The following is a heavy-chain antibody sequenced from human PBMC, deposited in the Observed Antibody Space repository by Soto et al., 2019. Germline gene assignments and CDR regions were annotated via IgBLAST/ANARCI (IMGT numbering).Heavy chain of an antibody. D-gene: IGHD3-22*01. CDR1: GLTFNNAW. Sequence: GGSLRLSCVAPGLTFNNAWMNWVRQAPGKGLEWVGRIKSKADGGTTDCAAPVKGRFTISRDDSKNTLYLQMNSLKAEDTAVYYCTRSSSRYRRFYYWGQGT. J-gene: IGHJ4*02. V-gene: IGHV3-15*07. CDR3: TRSSSRYRRFYY. CDR2: IKSKADGGTT.